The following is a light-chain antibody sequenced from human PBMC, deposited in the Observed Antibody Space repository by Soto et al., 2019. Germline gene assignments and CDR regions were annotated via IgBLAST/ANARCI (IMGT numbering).Light chain of an antibody. CDR3: SSYAGSNNRYV. V-gene: IGLV2-8*01. J-gene: IGLJ1*01. Sequence: QSALTQPPYASGSPGQSVTISCTGTSSDVGGYNFVSWYQQHPGKAPKLMIYEVSKRPSGVPDRFSGSKSDNTASLTVSGLQAEDEADYYCSSYAGSNNRYVFGTGTKLTVL. CDR1: SSDVGGYNF. CDR2: EVS.